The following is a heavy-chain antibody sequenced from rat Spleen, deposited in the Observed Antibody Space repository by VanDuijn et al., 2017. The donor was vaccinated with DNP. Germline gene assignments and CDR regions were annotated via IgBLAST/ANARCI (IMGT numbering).Heavy chain of an antibody. Sequence: EVQLVESGGGLVQPGRSLKLSCAASGFTFSDYYLAWVRQTPTKGLEWVSSITYDGGTTYYRDSVKGRFTISRDNAKSSLFLQMDSLKSEDTATYYCTTDFERGYWGQGVMVTVSS. CDR2: ITYDGGTT. V-gene: IGHV5-20*01. CDR1: GFTFSDYY. CDR3: TTDFERGY. D-gene: IGHD1-11*01. J-gene: IGHJ2*01.